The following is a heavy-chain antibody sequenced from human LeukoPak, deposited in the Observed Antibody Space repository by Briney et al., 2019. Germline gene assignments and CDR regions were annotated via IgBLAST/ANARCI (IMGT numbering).Heavy chain of an antibody. V-gene: IGHV4-39*01. CDR2: IYYSGST. Sequence: PSETLSLTCTVSGGSISSSSYYWGWIRQPPGKGLEWFGSIYYSGSTYYNPSLKRRATISVDTTNNQFFLKLSSGTAANATFYYCGILREGFDYWGQGSLVTVSS. CDR1: GGSISSSSYY. J-gene: IGHJ4*02. CDR3: GILREGFDY.